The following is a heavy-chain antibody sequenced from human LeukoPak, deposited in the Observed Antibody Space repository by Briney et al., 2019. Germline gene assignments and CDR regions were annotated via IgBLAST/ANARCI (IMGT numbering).Heavy chain of an antibody. CDR1: GGSFSGYY. V-gene: IGHV4-34*01. Sequence: SETLSLTCAVYGGSFSGYYWSWIRQPPGKGLEWIGEINHSGSTNYNPSLKSRVTISVDTSKNQFSPKLSSVSAADTAVYYCARGRVRWELPGRWCFDYWGQGTLVTVSS. CDR2: INHSGST. CDR3: ARGRVRWELPGRWCFDY. D-gene: IGHD1-26*01. J-gene: IGHJ4*02.